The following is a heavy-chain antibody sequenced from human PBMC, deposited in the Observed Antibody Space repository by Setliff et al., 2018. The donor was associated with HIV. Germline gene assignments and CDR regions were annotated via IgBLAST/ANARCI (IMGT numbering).Heavy chain of an antibody. CDR1: GGSISSGSNY. CDR3: ARDGPLEGSYRYYYYYMDV. Sequence: SETLSLTCTVSGGSISSGSNYWSWIRQPAGKGLEWIGRIYTSGSTNYNPSLKSRVTISVDTSKNQFSLKLSSVTAADTAVYYCARDGPLEGSYRYYYYYMDVWGKGTTVTVSS. CDR2: IYTSGST. D-gene: IGHD3-10*01. V-gene: IGHV4-61*02. J-gene: IGHJ6*03.